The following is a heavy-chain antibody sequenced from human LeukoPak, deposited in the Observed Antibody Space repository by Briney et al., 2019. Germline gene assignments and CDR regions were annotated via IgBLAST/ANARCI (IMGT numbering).Heavy chain of an antibody. D-gene: IGHD3-22*01. Sequence: VASVKDSCKASGYTCTGYYMHWVGQATGQGREGMGRINPHSGGTNYAQKFQGRVTMTRDTSFNTAYMDLSRLRSDDTAVYYCARGRNSVYYFNVVAPYYFDYWGQGTLVTVSS. V-gene: IGHV1-2*06. CDR1: GYTCTGYY. CDR3: ARGRNSVYYFNVVAPYYFDY. CDR2: INPHSGGT. J-gene: IGHJ4*02.